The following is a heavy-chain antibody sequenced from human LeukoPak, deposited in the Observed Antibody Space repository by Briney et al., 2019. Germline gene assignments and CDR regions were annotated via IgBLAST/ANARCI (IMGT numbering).Heavy chain of an antibody. V-gene: IGHV3-23*01. Sequence: GGSLRLSCAASGFTFSSYAMSWVRQAPGKGLEWVSAISGSGGSTYYADSVKGRFSISRDNSKNTLYLQMNSLRAEDTAVYYCAKGVSYGSRYFDYWGQGTLVTVSS. CDR2: ISGSGGST. CDR1: GFTFSSYA. D-gene: IGHD5-18*01. J-gene: IGHJ4*02. CDR3: AKGVSYGSRYFDY.